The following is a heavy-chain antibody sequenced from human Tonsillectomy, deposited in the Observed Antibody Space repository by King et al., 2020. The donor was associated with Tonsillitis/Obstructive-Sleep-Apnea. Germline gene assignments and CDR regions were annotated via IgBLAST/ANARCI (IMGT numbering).Heavy chain of an antibody. CDR3: AKERWGTYPDN. Sequence: VQLVESGGGLVQPGGSRRLSCAASGFTFSNYAMTWVRQAPGKGLEWVSTISDSAGITYFTDSVKGRVTIPRDNSKNTLYLQMNSLMDEDTAVYYCAKERWGTYPDNWGQGTLVTVSS. V-gene: IGHV3-23*04. J-gene: IGHJ4*02. D-gene: IGHD3-16*01. CDR2: ISDSAGIT. CDR1: GFTFSNYA.